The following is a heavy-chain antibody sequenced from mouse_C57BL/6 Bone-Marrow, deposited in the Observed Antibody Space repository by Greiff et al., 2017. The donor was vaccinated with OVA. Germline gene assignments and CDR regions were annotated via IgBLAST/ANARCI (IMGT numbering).Heavy chain of an antibody. CDR3: SREAYFWKWFAY. D-gene: IGHD2-10*01. V-gene: IGHV5-4*01. J-gene: IGHJ3*01. Sequence: EVKLVESGGGLVKPGGSLKLSCAASGFTFSSYAMSWVRQTPEKRLEWVATISDGGSYTYYPDNVKGRFTISRDNAKNNLYLQMSHLKSEDTAMYFCSREAYFWKWFAYWGQGTLVTVSA. CDR2: ISDGGSYT. CDR1: GFTFSSYA.